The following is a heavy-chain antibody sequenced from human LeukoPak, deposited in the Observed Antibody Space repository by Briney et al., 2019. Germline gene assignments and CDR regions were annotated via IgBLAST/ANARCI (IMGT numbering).Heavy chain of an antibody. CDR3: ARHTPTLYYYDSSGYTGPIDY. Sequence: SETLSLTCTVSGGSINSGTYYWSWIRQPPGKGLEWIGSIYYSGSTYYNPSLKSRVTISVDTSKNQFSLKLSSVTAADTAVYYCARHTPTLYYYDSSGYTGPIDYWGQGTLVTVSS. CDR2: IYYSGST. D-gene: IGHD3-22*01. CDR1: GGSINSGTYY. V-gene: IGHV4-39*01. J-gene: IGHJ4*02.